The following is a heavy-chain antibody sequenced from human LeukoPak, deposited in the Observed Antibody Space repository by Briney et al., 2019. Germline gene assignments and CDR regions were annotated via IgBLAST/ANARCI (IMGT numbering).Heavy chain of an antibody. J-gene: IGHJ4*02. CDR3: ARDWSSRNTYYFDY. CDR2: IYSSGST. D-gene: IGHD2-2*01. CDR1: GDSISSYY. Sequence: PSETLSLTCTVSGDSISSYYWSWIRQPAGEGLEWIGRIYSSGSTNYNPSLKSRVTMSIDTSKNQFSLKLTSVTAADTAVYYCARDWSSRNTYYFDYWGQGTLVTVSS. V-gene: IGHV4-4*07.